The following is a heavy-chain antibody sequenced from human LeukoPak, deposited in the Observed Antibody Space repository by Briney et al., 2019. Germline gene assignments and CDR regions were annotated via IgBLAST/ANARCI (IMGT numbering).Heavy chain of an antibody. CDR2: IFDSGTTNYNPST. J-gene: IGHJ4*02. CDR1: GSSIISYF. CDR3: ARGGVTTIAQYDY. D-gene: IGHD5-12*01. V-gene: IGHV4-59*01. Sequence: SETLSLTRTVSGSSIISYFWSWIRQPPGKGPEWIGYIFDSGTTNYNPSTNYNPSLKSRVTVSLDTSKNHFSLKLSSVTAADTAVYFCARGGVTTIAQYDYWGQGILVTVSS.